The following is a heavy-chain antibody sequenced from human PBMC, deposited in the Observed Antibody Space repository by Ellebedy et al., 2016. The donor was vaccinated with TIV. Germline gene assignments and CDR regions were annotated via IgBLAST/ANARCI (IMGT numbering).Heavy chain of an antibody. J-gene: IGHJ5*02. Sequence: ASVKVSXXASGYTFTSYDINWVRQATGQGLEWMGWMNPNSGNTGYAQKFQGRVTITADESTSTAYMELSSLRSEDTAVYYCARDRDYDFWSGYYRRNWFDPWGQGTLVTVSS. CDR1: GYTFTSYD. CDR3: ARDRDYDFWSGYYRRNWFDP. CDR2: MNPNSGNT. D-gene: IGHD3-3*01. V-gene: IGHV1-8*01.